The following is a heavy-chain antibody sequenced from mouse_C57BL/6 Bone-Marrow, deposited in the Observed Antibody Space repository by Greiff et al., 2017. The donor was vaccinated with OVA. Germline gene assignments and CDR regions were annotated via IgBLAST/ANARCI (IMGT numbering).Heavy chain of an antibody. CDR3: GRWWLQAMDY. D-gene: IGHD1-1*02. Sequence: VQLQQPGAELVKPGASVTLSCKASGYTFTSYWMQWVKQRPGQGLEWIGEIDPSDSYTNYNQKFKGKATLTVDTSSSTAYMQLSSLTSEDAAVYCGGRWWLQAMDYWGQGTSVTVSS. V-gene: IGHV1-50*01. CDR2: IDPSDSYT. J-gene: IGHJ4*01. CDR1: GYTFTSYW.